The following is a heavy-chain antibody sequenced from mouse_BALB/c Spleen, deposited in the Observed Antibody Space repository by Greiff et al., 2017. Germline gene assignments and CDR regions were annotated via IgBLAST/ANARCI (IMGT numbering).Heavy chain of an antibody. CDR2: ISTYYGNT. D-gene: IGHD1-1*01. Sequence: VQLQQSGAELVRPGVSVKISCKGSGYTFTDYAMHWVKQSHAKSLEWIGVISTYYGNTNYNQKFKGKATMTVDKSSSTAYMELARLTSEDSAIYYCARSGVTTVVALYYYAMDYWGQGTSVTVSS. V-gene: IGHV1S137*01. J-gene: IGHJ4*01. CDR1: GYTFTDYA. CDR3: ARSGVTTVVALYYYAMDY.